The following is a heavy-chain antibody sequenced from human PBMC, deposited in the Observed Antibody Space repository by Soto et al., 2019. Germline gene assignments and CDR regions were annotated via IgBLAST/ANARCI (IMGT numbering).Heavy chain of an antibody. CDR3: ARGRGTCVVTTCYLPFDS. J-gene: IGHJ4*02. CDR1: GFTVSSKY. D-gene: IGHD2-2*01. CDR2: LYSDGNT. Sequence: EVQLVETGGGLIQPGGALILSCAASGFTVSSKYMSWLRQAPGKGVEWVSILYSDGNTYYADSVKGRFTVSRDNSKNTLNLQMNSLRPEDTAVYFCARGRGTCVVTTCYLPFDSWGEGALVTVSS. V-gene: IGHV3-53*02.